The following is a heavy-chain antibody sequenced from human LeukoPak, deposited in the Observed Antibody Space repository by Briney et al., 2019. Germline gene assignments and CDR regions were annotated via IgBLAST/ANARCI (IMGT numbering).Heavy chain of an antibody. J-gene: IGHJ4*02. CDR1: GFTFSSYA. Sequence: GGSLRLSCAASGFTFSSYAMSWVRQAPGKGLEWVSAISGSGGSTYYADSVKGRFTISRDNSKNTLYLQMDSLRAEDTAVYYCAKQYDSSGYYYPIDYRGRGTLVTVSS. CDR3: AKQYDSSGYYYPIDY. CDR2: ISGSGGST. V-gene: IGHV3-23*01. D-gene: IGHD3-22*01.